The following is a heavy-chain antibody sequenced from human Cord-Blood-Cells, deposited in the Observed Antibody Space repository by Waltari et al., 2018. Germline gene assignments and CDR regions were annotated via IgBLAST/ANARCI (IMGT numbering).Heavy chain of an antibody. D-gene: IGHD3-10*01. J-gene: IGHJ4*02. V-gene: IGHV1-24*01. CDR3: ATSPTTITRYGSGSYYNY. CDR2: FDPEDGET. Sequence: VQLVQAGAEVKKPGASVKVSCKVYGYTFTELPLDCVRQAPGKGLEWMGGFDPEDGETIYAQKFQGRVTMTEDTSTDTAYMELSSLRSEDTAVYYCATSPTTITRYGSGSYYNYWGQGTLVTVSS. CDR1: GYTFTELP.